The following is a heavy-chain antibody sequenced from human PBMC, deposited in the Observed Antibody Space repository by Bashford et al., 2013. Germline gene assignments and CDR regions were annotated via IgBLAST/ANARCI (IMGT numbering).Heavy chain of an antibody. Sequence: ASVKVRPVKGISDXPSPATICTGCGQAPGQGLEWMGIIIPSGGSTTYAQNLQGRVTMTRDTSTSTAYMELSSLRSEDTAVYYCARDSGPYYAYFQHWGQGTLVTVSS. CDR2: IIPSGGST. D-gene: IGHD1-26*01. V-gene: IGHV1-46*04. J-gene: IGHJ1*01. CDR1: DXPSPAT. CDR3: ARDSGPYYAYFQH.